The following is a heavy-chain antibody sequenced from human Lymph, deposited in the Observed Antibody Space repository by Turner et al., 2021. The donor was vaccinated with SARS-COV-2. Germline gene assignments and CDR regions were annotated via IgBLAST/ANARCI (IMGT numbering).Heavy chain of an antibody. V-gene: IGHV1-18*01. Sequence: QVQLVQPGAEVKKPGASVKVPCKASGYTFTNYGISWGQQAPGEGLGWVGRSGGNNNKKNAAQKLQGRVNMTTDTSTSTAYMELRSLRYDETAVYYSARSNFDWLFSPDWFDPWGQGTLVIVSS. CDR3: ARSNFDWLFSPDWFDP. CDR2: SGGNNNKK. CDR1: GYTFTNYG. J-gene: IGHJ5*02. D-gene: IGHD3-9*01.